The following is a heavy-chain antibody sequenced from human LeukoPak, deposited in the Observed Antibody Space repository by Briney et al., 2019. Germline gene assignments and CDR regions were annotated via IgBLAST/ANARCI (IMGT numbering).Heavy chain of an antibody. Sequence: SVKVSCKASGGTFSSYAISWVRQAPGQGLEWMGGIIPIFGTANYAQKFQGRVTITADESTSTAYMELSSLRSEDTAVYYCARDARVGYSSSWYYYMDVWGKGTTVTVSS. D-gene: IGHD6-13*01. CDR2: IIPIFGTA. CDR1: GGTFSSYA. V-gene: IGHV1-69*01. J-gene: IGHJ6*03. CDR3: ARDARVGYSSSWYYYMDV.